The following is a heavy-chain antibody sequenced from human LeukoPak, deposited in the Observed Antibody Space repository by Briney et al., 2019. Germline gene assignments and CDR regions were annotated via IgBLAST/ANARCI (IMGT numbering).Heavy chain of an antibody. Sequence: LPGGSLRLSCAASGFTFSTYGLSWVRQSPGKGLEWVSAISGSASGGITNYADSMKGRFTISRDNYKNTLYLQMNSLRVEDTAVYFCANHKSAFEFWGQGTLVTVST. CDR3: ANHKSAFEF. J-gene: IGHJ4*02. D-gene: IGHD3-3*02. CDR2: ISGSASGGIT. CDR1: GFTFSTYG. V-gene: IGHV3-23*01.